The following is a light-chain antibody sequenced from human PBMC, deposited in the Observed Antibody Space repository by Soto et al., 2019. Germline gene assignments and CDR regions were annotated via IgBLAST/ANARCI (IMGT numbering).Light chain of an antibody. CDR1: QSVRSSS. CDR2: AAS. J-gene: IGKJ1*01. V-gene: IGKV3-20*01. Sequence: EIVLTQSPGTLSLSPGDGATLSCRASQSVRSSSLAWYQQRPGQAPRPLIYAASARAAGISDRFTGSGSGTDFTLTISRLEPEDFAVYYCQQYGTSPWTFGQGTKV. CDR3: QQYGTSPWT.